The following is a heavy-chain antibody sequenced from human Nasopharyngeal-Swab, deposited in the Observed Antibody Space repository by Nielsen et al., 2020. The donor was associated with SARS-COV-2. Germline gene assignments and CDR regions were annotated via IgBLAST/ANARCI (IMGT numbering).Heavy chain of an antibody. CDR1: GGTFSSYA. J-gene: IGHJ4*02. CDR3: ARDISDIVVVPAAWDY. V-gene: IGHV1-18*01. D-gene: IGHD2-2*01. CDR2: ISAYNGNT. Sequence: ASVKVSCKASGGTFSSYAISWVRQAPGQGLEWMGWISAYNGNTNYAQKLQGRVTMTTDTSTSTAYMELRSLRPDDTAVYYCARDISDIVVVPAAWDYWGQGTLVTVSS.